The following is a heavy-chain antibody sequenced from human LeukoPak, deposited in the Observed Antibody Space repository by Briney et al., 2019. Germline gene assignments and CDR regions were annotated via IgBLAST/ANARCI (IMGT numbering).Heavy chain of an antibody. V-gene: IGHV1-8*01. CDR1: GYTFNSYD. D-gene: IGHD3-22*01. CDR3: ARGLGRLRGGYYWNY. CDR2: MNPNSGNT. Sequence: ASVKVSCKASGYTFNSYDINWVRQATGQGLEWMGWMNPNSGNTGYAQKFQGRVTMTRNTSISTACMELSSLRSEDTAVYYCARGLGRLRGGYYWNYWGQGTLVTVSS. J-gene: IGHJ4*02.